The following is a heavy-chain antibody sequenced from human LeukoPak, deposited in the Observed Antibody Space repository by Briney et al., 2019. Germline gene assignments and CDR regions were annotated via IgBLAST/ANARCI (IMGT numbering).Heavy chain of an antibody. Sequence: GASVKVSCKPSGYTFTSSDINWVRQATGQGLEWMGWMNPNSGNTGYAQKFQGRVTITRNTSIGTAYMELSSLRSEDTAVYYCARAAATRGWFDPWGQGTLVTVSS. J-gene: IGHJ5*02. CDR3: ARAAATRGWFDP. CDR1: GYTFTSSD. D-gene: IGHD2-15*01. CDR2: MNPNSGNT. V-gene: IGHV1-8*03.